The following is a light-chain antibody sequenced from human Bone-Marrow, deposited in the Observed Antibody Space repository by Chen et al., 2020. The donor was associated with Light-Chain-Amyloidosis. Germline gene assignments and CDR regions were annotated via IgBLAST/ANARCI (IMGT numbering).Light chain of an antibody. CDR2: DDS. Sequence: SYVLTQPSSVSVAPGQTATLACGRNNIGSTSVPWYQQPPGQAPLLVVYDDSDRRSGMPARLSGSNTGNTATLTISRGEAGDEADDYCQVWDRSSDRPVFGGGTKLTVL. CDR1: NIGSTS. V-gene: IGLV3-21*02. J-gene: IGLJ3*02. CDR3: QVWDRSSDRPV.